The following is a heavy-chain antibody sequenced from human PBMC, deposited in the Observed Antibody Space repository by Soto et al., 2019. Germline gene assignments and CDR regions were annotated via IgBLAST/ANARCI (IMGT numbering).Heavy chain of an antibody. CDR2: SSATGSPT. D-gene: IGHD2-15*01. V-gene: IGHV3-23*01. CDR3: ARGYDAGCDLGY. CDR1: GFTFSSYG. Sequence: GGSLRLSCAASGFTFSSYGMTWVRQAPGKGLEWVSFSSATGSPTHYADSVRGRFTISRDNAKNSLYLHMGSLTAEDTAIYYCARGYDAGCDLGYWGQGVLVTVSS. J-gene: IGHJ4*02.